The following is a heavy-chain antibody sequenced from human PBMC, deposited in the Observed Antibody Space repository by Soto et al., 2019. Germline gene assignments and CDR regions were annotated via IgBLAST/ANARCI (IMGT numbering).Heavy chain of an antibody. CDR1: GLLFSNYK. J-gene: IGHJ4*02. CDR3: ARDTNGLHY. Sequence: GGSLRLSCAASGLLFSNYKMHWVRQAPGKGLVWVSRISTDGSITGYADSVKGRFTVSRDNAKNTLYLQMNSLRVDDTAVYYCARDTNGLHYWGQGTLVTVSS. CDR2: ISTDGSIT. V-gene: IGHV3-74*01. D-gene: IGHD2-8*01.